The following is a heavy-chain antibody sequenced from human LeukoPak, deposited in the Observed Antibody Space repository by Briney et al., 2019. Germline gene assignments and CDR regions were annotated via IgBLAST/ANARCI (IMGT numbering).Heavy chain of an antibody. CDR1: GYSISSGYY. V-gene: IGHV4-38-2*02. Sequence: SETLSLTCTVSGYSISSGYYWGWIRQPPGKGLEWIGSIYHSGSTYYNPSLKSRVTISVDTSKNQFSLKLSSVTAADTAVYYCARDRQNLDYWGQGTLVTVSS. D-gene: IGHD1-14*01. J-gene: IGHJ4*02. CDR3: ARDRQNLDY. CDR2: IYHSGST.